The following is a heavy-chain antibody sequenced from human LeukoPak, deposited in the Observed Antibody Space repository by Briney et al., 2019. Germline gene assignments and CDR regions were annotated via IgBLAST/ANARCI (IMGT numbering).Heavy chain of an antibody. CDR3: AREGYRDIVVVPAAGADY. Sequence: GASVKVSCKASGYTFTSYDINWVRQATGQGLEWMGWMNPNSGNTGYAQKFQGRVTMTRNTSISTAYMELSSLRSEDTAVYYCAREGYRDIVVVPAAGADYWGQGTLVTVSS. J-gene: IGHJ4*02. V-gene: IGHV1-8*01. CDR2: MNPNSGNT. CDR1: GYTFTSYD. D-gene: IGHD2-2*01.